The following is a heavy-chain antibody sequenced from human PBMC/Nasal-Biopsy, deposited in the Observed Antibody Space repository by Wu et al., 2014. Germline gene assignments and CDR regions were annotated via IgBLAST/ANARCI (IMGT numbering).Heavy chain of an antibody. CDR2: IYWDNDK. CDR1: GFSLSTDQMR. V-gene: IGHV2-5*08. J-gene: IGHJ5*01. Sequence: ALVKPTQTLTLTCTFSGFSLSTDQMRVTWIRKPPGKALEWLALIYWDNDKRYSTYLKSRLSIAKDSSRNQVVLTMTNVDPVDTATYYCAHRMYEDTGYFGMDWFDWWGQGTLVTVSS. D-gene: IGHD2-8*01. CDR3: AHRMYEDTGYFGMDWFDW.